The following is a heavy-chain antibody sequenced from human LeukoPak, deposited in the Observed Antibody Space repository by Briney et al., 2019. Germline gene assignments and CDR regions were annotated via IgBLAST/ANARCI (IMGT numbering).Heavy chain of an antibody. D-gene: IGHD3-16*01. V-gene: IGHV3-11*01. Sequence: GGSLRLSCAASGFTFSDYYMSWIRQAPGKGLEWVSYISSSGSTIYYADSVKGRFTISRDNAKNSLYLQMNSLRAEDTAVYYCARDRALGSGKFYFDYWGRGTLVTVSS. J-gene: IGHJ4*02. CDR1: GFTFSDYY. CDR2: ISSSGSTI. CDR3: ARDRALGSGKFYFDY.